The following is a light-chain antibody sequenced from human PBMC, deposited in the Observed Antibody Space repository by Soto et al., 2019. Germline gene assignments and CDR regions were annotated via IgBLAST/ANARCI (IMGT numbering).Light chain of an antibody. J-gene: IGKJ1*01. CDR1: QDIGTW. CDR2: RAS. Sequence: DIQMTQSPSTLSASLGDRVTITWRASQDIGTWLAWYQQKKEKAPKVLIYRASHLESGVPSRFSASGYGTEFYLTINSLQADDFATYYCQQYHIYSWTFGRGTKVDIK. V-gene: IGKV1-5*03. CDR3: QQYHIYSWT.